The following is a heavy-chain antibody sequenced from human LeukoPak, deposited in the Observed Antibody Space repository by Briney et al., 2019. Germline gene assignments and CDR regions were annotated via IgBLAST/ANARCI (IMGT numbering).Heavy chain of an antibody. D-gene: IGHD3-10*01. J-gene: IGHJ5*02. CDR2: IKQDGSAK. CDR3: AEDSVVPAAMPSYYGSGSYYNVIPWFDP. Sequence: GGSLRLSCAASGFTFNRYWMSWVRQAPGKELQWVANIKQDGSAKYYVDSVKGRFTISRDNSKNTLYLQMNSLSAEDTAVYYCAEDSVVPAAMPSYYGSGSYYNVIPWFDPWGQGTLVTVSS. CDR1: GFTFNRYW. V-gene: IGHV3-7*03.